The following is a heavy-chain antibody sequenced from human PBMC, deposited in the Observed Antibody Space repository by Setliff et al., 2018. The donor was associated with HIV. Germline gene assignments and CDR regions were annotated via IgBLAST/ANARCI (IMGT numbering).Heavy chain of an antibody. V-gene: IGHV4-34*01. CDR3: ATASGYDLFMGAFDI. Sequence: PSETLSLTCAVSGGSFSGYYWSWIRQPPGKGLEWIGEINQSGGINYNPSLKSRATISIDTFKNQFSMKLYSVTAADTAVYYCATASGYDLFMGAFDIWGQGTMVTVSS. CDR2: INQSGGI. D-gene: IGHD5-12*01. CDR1: GGSFSGYY. J-gene: IGHJ3*02.